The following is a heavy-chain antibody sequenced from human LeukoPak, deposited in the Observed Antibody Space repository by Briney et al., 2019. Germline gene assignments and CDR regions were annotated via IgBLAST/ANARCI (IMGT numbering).Heavy chain of an antibody. CDR3: TSAVALLYFDY. CDR1: GGSFSGYY. J-gene: IGHJ4*02. D-gene: IGHD6-19*01. V-gene: IGHV4-34*01. CDR2: INHSGST. Sequence: SETLSLTCAVYGGSFSGYYWSWIPQPPGKGLEWIGEINHSGSTNYNPSLKSRVTMSVDTSKNQFSLKLSSVTAEDTAVYYCTSAVALLYFDYWGQGTLVTVSS.